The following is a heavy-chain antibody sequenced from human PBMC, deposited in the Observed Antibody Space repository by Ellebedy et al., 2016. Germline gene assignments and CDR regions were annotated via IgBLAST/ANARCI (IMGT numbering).Heavy chain of an antibody. CDR1: GGTFSSYA. V-gene: IGHV1-69*13. Sequence: SVKVSCXASGGTFSSYAISWVRQAPGQGLEWMGGIIPIFGTANYAQKFQGRVTITADESTSTAYMELSSLRSEDTAVYYCATYRIAAAGIDYYYGMDVWGQGTTVTVSS. D-gene: IGHD6-13*01. CDR3: ATYRIAAAGIDYYYGMDV. CDR2: IIPIFGTA. J-gene: IGHJ6*02.